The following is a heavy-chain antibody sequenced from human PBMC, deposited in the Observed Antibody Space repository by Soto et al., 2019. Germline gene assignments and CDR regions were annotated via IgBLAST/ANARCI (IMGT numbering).Heavy chain of an antibody. CDR2: IYYSGRT. D-gene: IGHD2-2*02. CDR3: ARGYCSSTICYIWDNWFDP. J-gene: IGHJ5*02. Sequence: QVQLQESGPGLVKPSETLSLTCTVSGGSISSYYWSWIRQPPGKGLEWIGYIYYSGRTSYNPSLKSRVTISVDTSKNQFSLKLSSVTAADTAVYSCARGYCSSTICYIWDNWFDPWGQGTLVTVSS. V-gene: IGHV4-59*01. CDR1: GGSISSYY.